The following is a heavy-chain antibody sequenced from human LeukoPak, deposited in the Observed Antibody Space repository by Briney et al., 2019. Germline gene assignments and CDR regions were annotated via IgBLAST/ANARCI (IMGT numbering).Heavy chain of an antibody. V-gene: IGHV1-2*02. Sequence: VKVSCXXXXYTFTGXXMHWVRQAPGQGLEWMGWINPNSGGTNYAQKFQGRVTMTRDTSISTAYMELSRLRSDDTAVYYCARGYCSGGSCPTAVSWGQGTLVTVSS. D-gene: IGHD2-15*01. CDR3: ARGYCSGGSCPTAVS. J-gene: IGHJ4*02. CDR2: INPNSGGT. CDR1: XYTFTGXX.